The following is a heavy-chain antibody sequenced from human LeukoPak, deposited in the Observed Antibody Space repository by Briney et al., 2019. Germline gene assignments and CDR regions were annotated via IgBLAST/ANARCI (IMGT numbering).Heavy chain of an antibody. D-gene: IGHD3-16*01. Sequence: GGSLGLSCAASGFTFSSYAMSWVRQAPGKGLEWASGISGGGGTINYADSVKGRFTISRDNSKNTLYLQMNSLRAEDTAIYYCARSGGADFDICGQGTMVTVSS. J-gene: IGHJ3*02. CDR3: ARSGGADFDI. V-gene: IGHV3-23*01. CDR1: GFTFSSYA. CDR2: ISGGGGTI.